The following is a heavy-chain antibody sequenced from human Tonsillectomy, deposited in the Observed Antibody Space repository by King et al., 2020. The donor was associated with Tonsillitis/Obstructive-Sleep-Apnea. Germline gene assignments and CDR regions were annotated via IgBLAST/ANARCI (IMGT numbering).Heavy chain of an antibody. D-gene: IGHD4-11*01. CDR2: ISAYSGNT. J-gene: IGHJ4*02. CDR1: GYTFTTYG. Sequence: VQLVQSGAEVKKPGASVKVSCKASGYTFTTYGISWVRQAPGQGLEWMGWISAYSGNTNYAQKLQGRVTMTTDTSTSTAYMELRNLRSDDTAGYYCARAPPYDYTLDYWGQGTLVTVSS. CDR3: ARAPPYDYTLDY. V-gene: IGHV1-18*01.